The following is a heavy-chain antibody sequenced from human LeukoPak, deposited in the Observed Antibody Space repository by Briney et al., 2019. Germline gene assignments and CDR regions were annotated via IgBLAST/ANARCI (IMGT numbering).Heavy chain of an antibody. CDR1: GFIVSSNY. CDR2: LYSGGNT. V-gene: IGHV3-53*01. Sequence: GGSLTLSCSASGFIVSSNYMSWLRQAPGKGPEWVIVLYSGGNTYYPDSVKGRFTISGDNSKNEPYLQMSSLRAEDTAVYYCASSGNVHRYDYWGQGTLVTVSS. J-gene: IGHJ4*02. CDR3: ASSGNVHRYDY. D-gene: IGHD2-15*01.